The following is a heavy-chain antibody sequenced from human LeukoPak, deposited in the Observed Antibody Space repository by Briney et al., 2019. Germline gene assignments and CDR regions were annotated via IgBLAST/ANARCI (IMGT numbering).Heavy chain of an antibody. V-gene: IGHV3-33*01. CDR3: ARTMMTATVDY. CDR2: IWYDGSNE. CDR1: GFTFSNYG. D-gene: IGHD3-22*01. Sequence: QSGGSLRLSCAASGFTFSNYGMQWVRQAPGKGLEWVAVIWYDGSNEDYADSVKGRFTISRDNSKNTLYLQMNRLRAEDTAVYYCARTMMTATVDYWGQGTLVTVSS. J-gene: IGHJ4*02.